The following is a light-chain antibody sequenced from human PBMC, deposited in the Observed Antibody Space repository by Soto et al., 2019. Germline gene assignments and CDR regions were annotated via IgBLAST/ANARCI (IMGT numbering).Light chain of an antibody. CDR2: SNN. Sequence: QSVLTQPPSASGTPGQRVTISCSGSSSNIGSNTVNWYQQLPGTAPKLVIYSNNQRPSGVPDRFSGSKSGTSASLAISGLQSEDEADYYCVAWDDSLNGYVVFGGG. CDR3: VAWDDSLNGYVV. V-gene: IGLV1-44*01. CDR1: SSNIGSNT. J-gene: IGLJ2*01.